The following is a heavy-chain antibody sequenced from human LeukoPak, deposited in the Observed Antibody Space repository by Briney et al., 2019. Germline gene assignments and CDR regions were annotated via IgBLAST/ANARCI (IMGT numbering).Heavy chain of an antibody. CDR2: IYHSGST. D-gene: IGHD4-23*01. J-gene: IGHJ4*02. CDR1: GGSISSGGYS. V-gene: IGHV4-30-2*01. CDR3: ARGGVTNYFDY. Sequence: SQTLSLTCAVSGGSISSGGYSWSWIRQPPGKGLEWIGYIYHSGSTYYNPSLKSRVTISVDRSKNQFSLKLSSVTAADTAVYYCARGGVTNYFDYWGQGTLATVSS.